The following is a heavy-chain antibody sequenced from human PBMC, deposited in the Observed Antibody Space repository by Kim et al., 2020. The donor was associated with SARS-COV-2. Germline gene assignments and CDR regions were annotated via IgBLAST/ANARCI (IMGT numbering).Heavy chain of an antibody. CDR2: INAGNGNT. CDR3: ARGGVLWFGELYYFDY. J-gene: IGHJ4*02. CDR1: GYTFTSYA. V-gene: IGHV1-3*01. Sequence: ASVKVSCKASGYTFTSYAMHWVRQAPGQRLEWMGWINAGNGNTKYSQKFQGRVTITRDTSASTAYMELSSLRSEDTAVYYCARGGVLWFGELYYFDYWGQGTLVTVSS. D-gene: IGHD3-10*01.